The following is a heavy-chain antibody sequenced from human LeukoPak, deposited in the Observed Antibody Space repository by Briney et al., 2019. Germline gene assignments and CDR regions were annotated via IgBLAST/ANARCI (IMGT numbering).Heavy chain of an antibody. CDR2: IRYDGSNK. V-gene: IGHV3-30*02. Sequence: GGSLRLSCAASRFPFNSSGMHWARQAPGKGLEWVAFIRYDGSNKYYADSVKGRFTISRDNSKNTLYLQMNSLRAEDTAVYYCAMALGNGTHGDHWGQGSLVTVSS. CDR3: AMALGNGTHGDH. J-gene: IGHJ5*02. D-gene: IGHD1-26*01. CDR1: RFPFNSSG.